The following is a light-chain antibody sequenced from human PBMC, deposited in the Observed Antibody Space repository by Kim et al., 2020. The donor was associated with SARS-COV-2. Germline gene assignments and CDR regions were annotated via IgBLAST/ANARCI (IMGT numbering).Light chain of an antibody. J-gene: IGKJ4*01. CDR3: QQYNSYPPLT. CDR2: THS. CDR1: KGFSTN. V-gene: IGKV1-16*01. Sequence: SEGKKATIPSRAGKGFSTNLAWFKQKPGKAPKSLIYTHSRLQSGVPSRFSGSGSGKDLTLTISSLQPEDFETYNCQQYNSYPPLTFGGRTKVDIK.